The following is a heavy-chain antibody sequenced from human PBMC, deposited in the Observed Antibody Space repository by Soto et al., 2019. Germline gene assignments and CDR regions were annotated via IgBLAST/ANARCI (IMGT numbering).Heavy chain of an antibody. CDR2: ISGSGGST. J-gene: IGHJ4*02. D-gene: IGHD3-16*01. CDR3: AKVATLPGYGRASTDFNS. V-gene: IGHV3-23*01. Sequence: PGGSLRLSCAASGFTFSSYAMSWVRQAPGKGLEWVSAISGSGGSTYYADSVKGRFTISRDNSKNTLYLQMNSLRAEDTAVYYCAKVATLPGYGRASTDFNSRSLGAVVTVSS. CDR1: GFTFSSYA.